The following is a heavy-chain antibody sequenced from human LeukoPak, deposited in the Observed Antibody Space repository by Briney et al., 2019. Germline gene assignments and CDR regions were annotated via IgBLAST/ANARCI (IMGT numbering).Heavy chain of an antibody. CDR2: INPSGGST. Sequence: ASVKVSCKASGYTFTSYYMHWVRQAPGQGLEWMGIINPSGGSTSYAQKFQGRVTMTRDTSTSTVYMELSRLRSDDTAVYYCARGADPNYYDSPPPRHSQENWFDLWGQGTLVTVSS. V-gene: IGHV1-46*01. J-gene: IGHJ5*02. D-gene: IGHD3-22*01. CDR1: GYTFTSYY. CDR3: ARGADPNYYDSPPPRHSQENWFDL.